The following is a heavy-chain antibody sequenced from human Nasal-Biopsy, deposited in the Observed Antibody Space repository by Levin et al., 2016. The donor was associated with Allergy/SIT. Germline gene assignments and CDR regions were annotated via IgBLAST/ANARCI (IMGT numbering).Heavy chain of an antibody. V-gene: IGHV3-7*03. CDR3: ARLRFFAGDRGFDY. CDR1: GFTFRGYW. D-gene: IGHD7-27*01. Sequence: GESLKISCEASGFTFRGYWMSWVRQTPGKGLEWLANIKGDGSSKYYVDSVKGRFTISRDNAKSSLYLQMDRLTADDTAVYYCARLRFFAGDRGFDYWGQGTLVTVSS. J-gene: IGHJ4*02. CDR2: IKGDGSSK.